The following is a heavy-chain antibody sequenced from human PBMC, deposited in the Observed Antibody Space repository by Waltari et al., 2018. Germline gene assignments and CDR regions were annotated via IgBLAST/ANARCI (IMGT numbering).Heavy chain of an antibody. CDR3: VRSYTVTTTPIAGY. Sequence: QLQLQESGPGLVKPPETLSLTCTAFGGSISGYYWSWIRQPPGKGLEWIGYSGKKYNPSLKSRVTISLDTSKNQFSLTLNSMTAADAAVYYCVRSYTVTTTPIAGYWGQGILVTVSS. CDR2: SGK. D-gene: IGHD4-17*01. J-gene: IGHJ4*02. CDR1: GGSISGYY. V-gene: IGHV4-59*01.